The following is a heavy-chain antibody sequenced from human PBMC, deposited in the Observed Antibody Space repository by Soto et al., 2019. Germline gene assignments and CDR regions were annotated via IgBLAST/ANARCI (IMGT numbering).Heavy chain of an antibody. D-gene: IGHD6-13*01. CDR3: ARGDSSSWFAYYYYGMDV. V-gene: IGHV1-69*06. CDR2: IIPIFGTA. Sequence: QVQLVQSGAEVKKPGSSVKVSCKASGGTFSSYAISWVRQAPGQGLEWMGGIIPIFGTANYAQKFQGRVTITADKSTSTAYMELSSLRSEDTAVYYCARGDSSSWFAYYYYGMDVWGQGTTVTVSS. CDR1: GGTFSSYA. J-gene: IGHJ6*02.